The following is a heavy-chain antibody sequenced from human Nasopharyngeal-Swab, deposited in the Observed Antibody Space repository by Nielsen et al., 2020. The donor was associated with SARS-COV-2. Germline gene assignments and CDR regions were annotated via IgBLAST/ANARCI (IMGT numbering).Heavy chain of an antibody. Sequence: VRQAPGKGLEWVANIKQDGSEKYYVDSVKGRFTISRDNAKNSLYLQMNSLRAEDTAVYYCARHSNLMVQGVMGGMDVWGQGTTVTVSS. J-gene: IGHJ6*02. D-gene: IGHD3-10*01. V-gene: IGHV3-7*01. CDR3: ARHSNLMVQGVMGGMDV. CDR2: IKQDGSEK.